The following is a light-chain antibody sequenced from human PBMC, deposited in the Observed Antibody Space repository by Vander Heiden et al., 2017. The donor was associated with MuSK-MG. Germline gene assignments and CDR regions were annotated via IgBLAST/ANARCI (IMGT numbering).Light chain of an antibody. CDR1: QSISSY. CDR2: DAS. Sequence: MQLTHYPSSLSASVGDRVTITCRASQSISSYLNWYQQKPGKAPKLLIYDASSLQSGVPSRFSGSGSGTDFTLTISSLQPEDFATYYCQQYDSTPQVTFGQGTKLEIK. J-gene: IGKJ2*01. V-gene: IGKV1-39*01. CDR3: QQYDSTPQVT.